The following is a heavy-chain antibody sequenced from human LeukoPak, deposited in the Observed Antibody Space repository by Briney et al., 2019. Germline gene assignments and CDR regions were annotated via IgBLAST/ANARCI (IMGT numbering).Heavy chain of an antibody. CDR3: AREGEVDTMIVGYYFDY. Sequence: GGSLRLSCAASGFTFSSYGMSWVRQAPGKGLEWVSAIETGGGRTYYADSVQGRFTISRDNSKNTLYLQMNSMRAEDTAVYYCAREGEVDTMIVGYYFDYWGQGTLVTVSS. D-gene: IGHD3-22*01. CDR1: GFTFSSYG. V-gene: IGHV3-23*01. J-gene: IGHJ4*02. CDR2: IETGGGRT.